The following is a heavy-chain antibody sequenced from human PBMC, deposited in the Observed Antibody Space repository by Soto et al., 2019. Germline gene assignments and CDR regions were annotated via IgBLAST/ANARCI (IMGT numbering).Heavy chain of an antibody. D-gene: IGHD3-16*01. Sequence: SVKVSCKASGGTFSSYAISWVRQAPGQGLEWMGGIIPIFGTANYAQKFQGRVTLTAAESTSTAYMELSSLRSEDTAVYYCARVMRTGYYYYGMDVWGQGTTVTVSS. CDR2: IIPIFGTA. CDR3: ARVMRTGYYYYGMDV. J-gene: IGHJ6*02. CDR1: GGTFSSYA. V-gene: IGHV1-69*13.